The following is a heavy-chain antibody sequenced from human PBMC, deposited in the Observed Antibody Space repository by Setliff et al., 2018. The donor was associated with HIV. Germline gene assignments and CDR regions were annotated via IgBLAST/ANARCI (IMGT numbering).Heavy chain of an antibody. V-gene: IGHV3-23*03. J-gene: IGHJ4*02. CDR2: IGNGDNTT. D-gene: IGHD3-22*01. CDR3: AFDSRGYYSDPFDS. Sequence: GGSLRLSCAASGFTFSSFALNWVRLAPGKGLEWVSVIGNGDNTTYYADSVKGRFSVSRDNSNNTLYLQMHSLRAEDTAVYYCAFDSRGYYSDPFDSWGQGTLVTVSS. CDR1: GFTFSSFA.